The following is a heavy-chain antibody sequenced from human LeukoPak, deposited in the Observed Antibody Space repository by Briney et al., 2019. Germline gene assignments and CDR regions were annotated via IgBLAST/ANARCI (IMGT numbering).Heavy chain of an antibody. CDR1: GYTFIGYY. D-gene: IGHD3-22*01. CDR3: ARGIYYDSSGNSY. CDR2: INPNSGGT. J-gene: IGHJ4*02. V-gene: IGHV1-2*06. Sequence: ASVKVSCKASGYTFIGYYIHWVRQAPGQGLEWMGRINPNSGGTNFAQKFQGRVTMTRDTSISTAYMQLSRLRSDDTAVYYCARGIYYDSSGNSYWGQGTLVTVSS.